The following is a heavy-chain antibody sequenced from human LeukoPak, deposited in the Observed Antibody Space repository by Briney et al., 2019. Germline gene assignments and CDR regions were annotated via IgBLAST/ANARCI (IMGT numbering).Heavy chain of an antibody. CDR1: GGTFSSYA. Sequence: GASVKVSCKASGGTFSSYAISWVRQAPGQGLEWMGGIIPIFGTANYAQKFQGRVTITADESTSTAYMELSSPRSEDTAVYYCARDRKDWFDPWGQGTLVTVSS. J-gene: IGHJ5*02. CDR3: ARDRKDWFDP. CDR2: IIPIFGTA. V-gene: IGHV1-69*13.